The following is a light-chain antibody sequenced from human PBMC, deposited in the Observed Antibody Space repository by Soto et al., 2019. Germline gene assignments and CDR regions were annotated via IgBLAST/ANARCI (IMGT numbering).Light chain of an antibody. V-gene: IGLV2-14*01. CDR1: SSDVGGYNY. CDR2: DVS. J-gene: IGLJ1*01. Sequence: QSALTQPASVSGSPGQSITISCTGNSSDVGGYNYVSWYQQHPGKAPKLMIYDVSNRPSGVSNRFSGSKSGNTASLTISGLQADDEADYYCSSYTSSSTQVFGTGTKLTVL. CDR3: SSYTSSSTQV.